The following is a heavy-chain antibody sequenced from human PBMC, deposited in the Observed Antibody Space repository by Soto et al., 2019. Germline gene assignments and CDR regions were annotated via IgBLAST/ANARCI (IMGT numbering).Heavy chain of an antibody. V-gene: IGHV1-18*04. CDR1: GYTFTSYG. CDR2: ISAYNGNT. CDR3: ARDLWDSSGYYWFRPNWFDP. Sequence: GASVKVSYKASGYTFTSYGISWVRQAPGQGLEWMGWISAYNGNTNYAQKLQGRVTMTTDTSTSTAYMELRSLRSDDTAVYYCARDLWDSSGYYWFRPNWFDPWGQGTLVTVSS. D-gene: IGHD3-22*01. J-gene: IGHJ5*02.